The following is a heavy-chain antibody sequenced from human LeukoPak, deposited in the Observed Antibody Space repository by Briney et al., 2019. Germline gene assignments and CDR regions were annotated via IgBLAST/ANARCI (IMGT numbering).Heavy chain of an antibody. V-gene: IGHV4-59*08. Sequence: PSETLSLTCTVSGGSISSYYWSWIRQPPGKGVEWIGYIYYSGSTNYNPSLKSRVTISVDTSKNQFSLKLSSVTAADTAVYYCARGITAIKYYFDYWGQGTLVTVSS. CDR2: IYYSGST. D-gene: IGHD2-2*02. J-gene: IGHJ4*02. CDR3: ARGITAIKYYFDY. CDR1: GGSISSYY.